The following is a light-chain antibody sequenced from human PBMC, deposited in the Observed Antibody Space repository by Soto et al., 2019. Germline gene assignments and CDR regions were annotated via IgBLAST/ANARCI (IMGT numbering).Light chain of an antibody. J-gene: IGKJ3*01. V-gene: IGKV3-15*01. Sequence: ETVMTQSPATLSVSPGERATFSCRASQSVSSKLAWYQQKVGQAPRLLIYGASARATGIPARFSGSGSGTEFTLTISSLQSEDFAVYYCQQYNNWPQTFGPGTKVDIK. CDR3: QQYNNWPQT. CDR2: GAS. CDR1: QSVSSK.